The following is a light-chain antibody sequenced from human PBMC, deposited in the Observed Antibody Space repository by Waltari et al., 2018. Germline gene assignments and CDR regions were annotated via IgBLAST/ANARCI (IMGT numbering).Light chain of an antibody. V-gene: IGLV3-19*01. J-gene: IGLJ1*01. Sequence: SSELTQDPAVSVALGQTVAITRHGASPRSYYPRWYPQKPAHAPVLVIYGKDSRPSGIPDRFSGSSSVTTASLTITGAQAEDDAHYYCHSRDSSVSHLRNVFGTGTKVTVL. CDR2: GKD. CDR1: SPRSYY. CDR3: HSRDSSVSHLRNV.